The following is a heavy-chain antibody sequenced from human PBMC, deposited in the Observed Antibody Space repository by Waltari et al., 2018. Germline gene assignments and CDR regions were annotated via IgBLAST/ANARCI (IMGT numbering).Heavy chain of an antibody. J-gene: IGHJ5*02. CDR3: ARSAVGAGWFDP. CDR2: INPNLGGT. V-gene: IGHV1-2*02. D-gene: IGHD1-26*01. CDR1: GYTFTGYY. Sequence: QVQLVQSGAEVKKPGASVKVSCKASGYTFTGYYMHWVRQAPGQGLEGRGWINPNLGGTKYAQKFKGRVTMTRETSISTAYMELSRLRSDDTAVYYCARSAVGAGWFDPWGQGTLVTVSS.